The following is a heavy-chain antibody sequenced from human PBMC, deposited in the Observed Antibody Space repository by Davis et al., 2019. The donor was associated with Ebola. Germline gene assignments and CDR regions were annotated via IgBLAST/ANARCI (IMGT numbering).Heavy chain of an antibody. CDR2: IRSKANSYAT. CDR3: MVVTATYFDY. J-gene: IGHJ4*02. CDR1: GFTFSGSA. Sequence: GESLKISCAASGFTFSGSAMHWVRQASGTGLEWVGRIRSKANSYATAYAASVKGRFTISRDDSKNTAYLQMNSLKTEDTAVYYCMVVTATYFDYWGQGTLVTVSS. D-gene: IGHD2-21*02. V-gene: IGHV3-73*01.